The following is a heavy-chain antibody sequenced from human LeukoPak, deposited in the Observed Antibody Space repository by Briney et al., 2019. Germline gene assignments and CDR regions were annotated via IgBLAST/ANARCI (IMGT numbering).Heavy chain of an antibody. V-gene: IGHV1-69*13. D-gene: IGHD6-19*01. CDR1: GYTFSTYG. Sequence: SVKVSCEASGYTFSTYGINWVRQAPGQGLEWMGGIIPIFGTANYAQKFQGRVTITADESTSTAYMELSSLRSEDTAVYYCARDSPIAVAGTVWFDPWGQGTLVTVSS. CDR2: IIPIFGTA. J-gene: IGHJ5*02. CDR3: ARDSPIAVAGTVWFDP.